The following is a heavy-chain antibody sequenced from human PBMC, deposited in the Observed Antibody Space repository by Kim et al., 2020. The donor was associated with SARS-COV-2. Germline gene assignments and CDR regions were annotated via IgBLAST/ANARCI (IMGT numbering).Heavy chain of an antibody. D-gene: IGHD2-2*01. V-gene: IGHV1-18*01. CDR3: ARSIVVAAAADS. Sequence: TTYAQKFQGQVTITTDTSNSPAFLELGSLTADDTAMYYCARSIVVAAAADSWGQGTLVTVSS. J-gene: IGHJ4*02. CDR2: T.